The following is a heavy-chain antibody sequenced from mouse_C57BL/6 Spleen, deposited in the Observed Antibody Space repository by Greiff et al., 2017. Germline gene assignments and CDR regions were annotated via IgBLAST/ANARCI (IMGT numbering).Heavy chain of an antibody. D-gene: IGHD1-1*01. J-gene: IGHJ1*03. V-gene: IGHV5-17*01. CDR1: GFTFSDYG. Sequence: EVKLVESGGGLVKPGGSLKLSCAASGFTFSDYGMHWVRQAPEKGLEWVAYISSGSSTIYYADTVKGRFTISRDNAKNTLFLQMTSLRSEDTAMYYCARDYGSSYVRYWYFDVWGTGTTVTVSS. CDR3: ARDYGSSYVRYWYFDV. CDR2: ISSGSSTI.